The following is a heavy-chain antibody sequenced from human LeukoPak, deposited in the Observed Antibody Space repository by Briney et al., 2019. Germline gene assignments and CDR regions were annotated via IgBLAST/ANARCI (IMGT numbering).Heavy chain of an antibody. J-gene: IGHJ5*02. V-gene: IGHV3-30-3*01. CDR3: ARAASGYVNWFDP. D-gene: IGHD5-12*01. CDR2: ISYDGSNK. CDR1: GFTFSSYA. Sequence: GGSLRLSCAASGFTFSSYAMHWVRQAPGKGLEWVAVISYDGSNKYYADSVKGQFTISRDNSKNTLYLQMNSLRAEDTAVYYCARAASGYVNWFDPWGQGTLVTVSS.